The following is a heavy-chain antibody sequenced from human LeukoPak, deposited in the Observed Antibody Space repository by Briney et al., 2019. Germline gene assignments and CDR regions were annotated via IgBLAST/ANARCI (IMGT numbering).Heavy chain of an antibody. J-gene: IGHJ5*02. Sequence: SETLSLTCTVSGGSISSTNYYWGCIRQPPGKGLEWIGSFYYSGSTYYNPSLKSRVTMSVDRSMNQFYLRMSSVTAADTAVYYCARLNYDSGGYYGVPNWFDPWGPGTLVTVPS. CDR2: FYYSGST. CDR3: ARLNYDSGGYYGVPNWFDP. V-gene: IGHV4-39*01. CDR1: GGSISSTNYY. D-gene: IGHD3-22*01.